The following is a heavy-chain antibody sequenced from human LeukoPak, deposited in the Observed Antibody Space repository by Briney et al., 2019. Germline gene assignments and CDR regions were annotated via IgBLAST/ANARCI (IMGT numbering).Heavy chain of an antibody. CDR2: IYYSGST. CDR3: ARGSGSYLGY. Sequence: SQTLSLTCTVSGGSISSGGYYWSWIRQPPGKGLEWIGYIYYSGSTYYNPSLKSRVTISVDTSKNQFSLKLSSVTATDTAVYYCARGSGSYLGYWGQGTLVTVSS. D-gene: IGHD1-26*01. J-gene: IGHJ4*02. V-gene: IGHV4-30-4*08. CDR1: GGSISSGGYY.